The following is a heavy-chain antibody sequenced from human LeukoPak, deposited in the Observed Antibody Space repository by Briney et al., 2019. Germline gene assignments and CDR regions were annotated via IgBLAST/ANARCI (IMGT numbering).Heavy chain of an antibody. CDR3: ARRSKTGTTDF. D-gene: IGHD1-7*01. CDR2: IYYSGST. V-gene: IGHV4-39*01. J-gene: IGHJ4*02. Sequence: PSETLSLTCTVSGGSISSSSYYWGWIRQSPGKGLEWIGSIYYSGSTYYNPSLKSRVIISVDTSKNQFSLKLSSVTAADTAVYYCARRSKTGTTDFWGQGTLVTVSS. CDR1: GGSISSSSYY.